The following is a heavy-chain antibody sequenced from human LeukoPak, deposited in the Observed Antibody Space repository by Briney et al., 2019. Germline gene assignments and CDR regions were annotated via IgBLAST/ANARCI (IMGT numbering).Heavy chain of an antibody. V-gene: IGHV3-30*18. CDR1: GFTFSRYA. CDR2: TSCDGSSE. J-gene: IGHJ4*02. D-gene: IGHD6-19*01. CDR3: AKGLEQWLVYYFDF. Sequence: GRSLRLSCAASGFTFSRYAMHWVRQAPGKGLEWVALTSCDGSSEYYADSVKGRFTISRDNSKNTLYLQMSSLRAEDTALYYCAKGLEQWLVYYFDFWGQGTLVTVSS.